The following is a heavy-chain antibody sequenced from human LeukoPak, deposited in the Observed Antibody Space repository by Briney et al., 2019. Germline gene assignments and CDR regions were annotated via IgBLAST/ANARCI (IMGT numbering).Heavy chain of an antibody. V-gene: IGHV4-59*03. CDR2: IHNSGIT. J-gene: IGHJ4*02. D-gene: IGHD2-2*01. CDR1: DESIRSHY. CDR3: VAMFSNDYFDL. Sequence: SETLSLTCRVSDESIRSHYWGWVRQPPGKGLEWIAYIHNSGITNYHPFLKSRVTISVDTPKNQFSLKLSSVTAADTAIYYCVAMFSNDYFDLWGQGILVPVSS.